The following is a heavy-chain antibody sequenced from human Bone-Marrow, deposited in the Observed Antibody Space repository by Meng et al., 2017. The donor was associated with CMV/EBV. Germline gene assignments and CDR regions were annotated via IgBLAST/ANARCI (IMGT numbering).Heavy chain of an antibody. J-gene: IGHJ6*02. CDR3: ARSNYCNTIPCSLLRADYYYGLDV. CDR2: INNKAST. CDR1: GDSFSNYL. V-gene: IGHV4-34*01. D-gene: IGHD2/OR15-2a*01. Sequence: GSLRPSCAVYGDSFSNYLWNWFRQPPGKGLEWIGEINNKASTNYNPSLKSRVTMSVDTSKNQFSLKLTSVTAADTAVYYCARSNYCNTIPCSLLRADYYYGLDVWGQGTTVTVSS.